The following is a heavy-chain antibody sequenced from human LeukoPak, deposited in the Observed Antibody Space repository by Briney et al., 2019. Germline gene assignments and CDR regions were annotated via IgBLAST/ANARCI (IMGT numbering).Heavy chain of an antibody. Sequence: PSETLSLTCTVSGGSISSYYWSWIRQPAGKGLEWIGRIYTSGSTNYNPSLKSRVTMSVDTSKNQFSLKLSSVTAADTAVYYCARGGWAESYGHYYYYMDVWGKGTTVTISS. CDR1: GGSISSYY. CDR2: IYTSGST. J-gene: IGHJ6*03. V-gene: IGHV4-4*07. CDR3: ARGGWAESYGHYYYYMDV. D-gene: IGHD4-17*01.